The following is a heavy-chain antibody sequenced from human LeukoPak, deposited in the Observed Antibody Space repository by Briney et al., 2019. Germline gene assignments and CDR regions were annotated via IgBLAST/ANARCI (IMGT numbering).Heavy chain of an antibody. CDR2: INHSGST. V-gene: IGHV4-34*01. J-gene: IGHJ5*02. Sequence: ETLSLTCADSGGSFSGYYWSWIRQPPGKGLEWIGEINHSGSTNYNPSLKSRVTISVDTSKNQFSLTLSSVTAADTAVYYCARGRAAAGYNWFDPWGQGTLVTVSS. CDR1: GGSFSGYY. CDR3: ARGRAAAGYNWFDP. D-gene: IGHD6-13*01.